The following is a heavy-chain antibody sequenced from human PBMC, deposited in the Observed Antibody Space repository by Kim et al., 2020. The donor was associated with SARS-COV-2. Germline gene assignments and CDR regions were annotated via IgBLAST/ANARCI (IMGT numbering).Heavy chain of an antibody. CDR2: INPNSGDT. V-gene: IGHV1-2*06. D-gene: IGHD2-2*01. CDR3: ASRPATSHYYGVDV. CDR1: GYTFSAYY. Sequence: ASVKVSCKTSGYTFSAYYMHWVRQAPGQGLEWMGRINPNSGDTLYAQKFQGRVTMTRDTSNSTAYMDLTRLTSDDTAVYYCASRPATSHYYGVDVWGQGTTVTVSS. J-gene: IGHJ6*02.